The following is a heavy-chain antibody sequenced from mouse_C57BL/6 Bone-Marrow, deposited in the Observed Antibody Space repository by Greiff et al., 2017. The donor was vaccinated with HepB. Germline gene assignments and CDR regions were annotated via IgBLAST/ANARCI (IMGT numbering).Heavy chain of an antibody. Sequence: QVQLQQPGAELVRPGSSVKLSCKASGYTFTSYWMHWVKQRPIQGLEWIGNIDPSDSETHYNQKFKDKATLTVDKSSSTAYMQLSSLTSEDSAVYYCARFGNSLDWYFDVWGTGTTVTVSS. V-gene: IGHV1-52*01. CDR2: IDPSDSET. CDR3: ARFGNSLDWYFDV. J-gene: IGHJ1*03. CDR1: GYTFTSYW. D-gene: IGHD2-1*01.